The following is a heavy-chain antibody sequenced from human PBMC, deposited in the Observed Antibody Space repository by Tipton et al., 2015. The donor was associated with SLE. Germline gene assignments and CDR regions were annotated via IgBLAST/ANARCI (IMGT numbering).Heavy chain of an antibody. Sequence: SLRLSCAASGFTFSSYAMSWVRQAPGKGLEWVSAISGSGGSTYYADSVKGRFTISRDNSKNTLYLQMNSLRAEDTAVYYCAKGVVATMAPFDYWGQGTLVTVSS. J-gene: IGHJ4*02. D-gene: IGHD5-12*01. CDR2: ISGSGGST. CDR3: AKGVVATMAPFDY. V-gene: IGHV3-23*01. CDR1: GFTFSSYA.